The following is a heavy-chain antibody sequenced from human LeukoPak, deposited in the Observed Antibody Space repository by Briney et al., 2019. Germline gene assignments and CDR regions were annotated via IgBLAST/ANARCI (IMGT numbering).Heavy chain of an antibody. D-gene: IGHD5-18*01. CDR3: AREPTPRGYSYGRVGQFDY. CDR2: IYTSGST. V-gene: IGHV4-4*07. CDR1: GGSISSYY. J-gene: IGHJ4*02. Sequence: PSETLSLTCTVSGGSISSYYWSWIRQPAGKGLEWIGRIYTSGSTNYNPSLKSRVTMSVDTSRNQFSLKLSPVTAADTAVYYCAREPTPRGYSYGRVGQFDYWGQGTLVTVSS.